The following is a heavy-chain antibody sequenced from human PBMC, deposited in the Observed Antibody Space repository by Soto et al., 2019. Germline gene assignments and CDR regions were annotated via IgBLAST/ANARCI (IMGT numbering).Heavy chain of an antibody. D-gene: IGHD2-15*01. J-gene: IGHJ6*02. CDR1: GYTFATYD. CDR2: MDPNSGKT. V-gene: IGHV1-8*01. Sequence: QVQLVQSGAEVKKPGASVKVSCKASGYTFATYDINWVRQATGQGLEWMGRMDPNSGKTEYAQKFQGRVTMTRSTSISTAYMELSSLRSEDTAVYYCARGARPSRWYGIYYYSAMDVWGQGTTVTVS. CDR3: ARGARPSRWYGIYYYSAMDV.